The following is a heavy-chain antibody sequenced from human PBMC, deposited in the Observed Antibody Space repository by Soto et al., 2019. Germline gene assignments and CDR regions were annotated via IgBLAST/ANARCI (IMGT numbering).Heavy chain of an antibody. CDR3: ATAKLLLPWLFDY. CDR2: IYSGSST. CDR1: GFIVSSNY. Sequence: EVQLVESGGGLVQPGGSLRLSCAASGFIVSSNYMSWVRQAPGKGLEWVSVIYSGSSTFYADSVKGRFIISRDDSKNTLFLQMNSLRAEDTAVYYCATAKLLLPWLFDYWGQGTLVTVSS. D-gene: IGHD2-15*01. J-gene: IGHJ4*02. V-gene: IGHV3-66*01.